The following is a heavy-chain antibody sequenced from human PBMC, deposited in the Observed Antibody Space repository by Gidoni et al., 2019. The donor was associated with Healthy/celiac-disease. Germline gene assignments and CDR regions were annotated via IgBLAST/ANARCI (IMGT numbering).Heavy chain of an antibody. CDR3: ARHPPNFMTTDSFDY. J-gene: IGHJ4*02. Sequence: QLQLQESGPGLVKPSETLSLTCTVSGGSISSSSYYWGWIRQPPGKGLEWIGSIYYSGSTYYNPSLKSRVTISVDTSKNQFSLKLSSVTAADTAVYYCARHPPNFMTTDSFDYWGQGTLVTVSS. CDR1: GGSISSSSYY. CDR2: IYYSGST. V-gene: IGHV4-39*01. D-gene: IGHD4-4*01.